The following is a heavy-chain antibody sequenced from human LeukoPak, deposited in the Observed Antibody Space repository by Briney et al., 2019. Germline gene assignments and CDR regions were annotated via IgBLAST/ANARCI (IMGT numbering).Heavy chain of an antibody. CDR2: ISGSGGST. V-gene: IGHV3-23*01. J-gene: IGHJ4*02. Sequence: GGSLRLSCAASRFTFSSYAMSWVRQAPGKGLEWVSAISGSGGSTYYADSVKGRFTISRDNSKNTLYLQMNSLRAEDTAVYYCAKDRGGYDSPGHWGQGTLVTVSS. CDR1: RFTFSSYA. CDR3: AKDRGGYDSPGH. D-gene: IGHD5-12*01.